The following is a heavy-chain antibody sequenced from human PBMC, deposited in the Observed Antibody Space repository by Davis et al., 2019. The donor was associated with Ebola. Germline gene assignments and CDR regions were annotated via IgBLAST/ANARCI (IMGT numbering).Heavy chain of an antibody. CDR2: INHSGST. Sequence: GSLRLSCAASGFTFSDYYMSWIRQPPGKGLEWIGEINHSGSTNYNPSLKSRVTISVDTSKNQFSLKLSSVTAADTAVYYCARVVGATTAWFDPWGQGTLVTVSS. CDR1: GFTFSDYY. V-gene: IGHV4-34*01. J-gene: IGHJ5*02. CDR3: ARVVGATTAWFDP. D-gene: IGHD1-26*01.